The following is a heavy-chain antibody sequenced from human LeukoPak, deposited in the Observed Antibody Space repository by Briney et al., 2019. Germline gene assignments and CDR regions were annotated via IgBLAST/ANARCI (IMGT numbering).Heavy chain of an antibody. D-gene: IGHD6-19*01. CDR3: AKDLKGGFAVSGDY. CDR1: GFTFSSYA. Sequence: GGSLRLSCAASGFTFSSYAMHWVRQAPGKGLEWVAVMSNDGSNKDYADSVKGRFTISRDNSKNTLFLQMNSLRAEDTAVYYCAKDLKGGFAVSGDYWGQGTLVTVSS. V-gene: IGHV3-30*04. J-gene: IGHJ4*02. CDR2: MSNDGSNK.